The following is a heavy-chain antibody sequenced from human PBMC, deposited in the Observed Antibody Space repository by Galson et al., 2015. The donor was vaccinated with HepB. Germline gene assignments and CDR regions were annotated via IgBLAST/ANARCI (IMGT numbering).Heavy chain of an antibody. J-gene: IGHJ5*02. V-gene: IGHV3-9*01. CDR1: GFTFDDYA. D-gene: IGHD6-13*01. CDR3: AKDQTALSGYSSMGFDP. Sequence: SLRLSCAASGFTFDDYAMHWVRQAPGKGLEWVSGISWNSGSIGYADSVKGRFTISRDNAKNSLYLQMNSLRAEDTALYYCAKDQTALSGYSSMGFDPWGQGTLVTVSS. CDR2: ISWNSGSI.